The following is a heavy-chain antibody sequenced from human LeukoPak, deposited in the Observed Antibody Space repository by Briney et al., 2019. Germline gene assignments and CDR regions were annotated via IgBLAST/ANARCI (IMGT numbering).Heavy chain of an antibody. CDR2: MNQDGSAK. CDR3: ATYTHWVAGDV. D-gene: IGHD3-16*01. V-gene: IGHV3-7*01. J-gene: IGHJ6*02. Sequence: GGSLRLSCAASGFTFSDSWMSWVRQAPGKGLEWVANMNQDGSAKGYVDSVKGRFTISRDNARNSLYPQMSSLRPEDTAVYYCATYTHWVAGDVWGQGTTVTVSS. CDR1: GFTFSDSW.